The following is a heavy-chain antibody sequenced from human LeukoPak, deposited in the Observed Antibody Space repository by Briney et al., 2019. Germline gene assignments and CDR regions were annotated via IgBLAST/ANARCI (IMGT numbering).Heavy chain of an antibody. Sequence: PSETLSLTCTVPGGSIIGYWWSWSRQPPREGLEWIGNIRYNGNTYSNPSLKSRVAISVDTSKNQFSMKLSSVTAADTAMYYCARYVALSGPNWLDPWGRGTLVTVSS. CDR1: GGSIIGYW. V-gene: IGHV4-59*01. D-gene: IGHD6-19*01. CDR2: IRYNGNT. J-gene: IGHJ5*02. CDR3: ARYVALSGPNWLDP.